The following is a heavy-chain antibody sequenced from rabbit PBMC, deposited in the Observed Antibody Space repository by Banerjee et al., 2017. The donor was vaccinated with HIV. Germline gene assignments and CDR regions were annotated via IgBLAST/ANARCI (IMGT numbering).Heavy chain of an antibody. CDR1: GFSLSSYA. CDR2: INIGSGNT. D-gene: IGHD2-1*01. V-gene: IGHV1S45*01. J-gene: IGHJ4*01. Sequence: QEQLVESGGGLVQPGGSLKLSCKASGFSLSSYAMSWVRQAPGKGLEWIACINIGSGNTYYGSWAKGRFTISKTSSTTVTLQMTSLTAADTATYFCAREPSYDDAGDFDFDLWGPGTLVTVS. CDR3: AREPSYDDAGDFDFDL.